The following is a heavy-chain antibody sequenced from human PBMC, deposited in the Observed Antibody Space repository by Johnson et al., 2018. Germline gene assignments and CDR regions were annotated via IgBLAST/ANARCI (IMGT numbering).Heavy chain of an antibody. CDR2: IKEDGRKK. D-gene: IGHD1-26*01. V-gene: IGHV3-7*03. CDR1: GFSLSTYW. CDR3: ARERGSGSNNRYFHP. J-gene: IGHJ1*01. Sequence: VQLVESGGDLVRPGGSLRLSCVASGFSLSTYWMSWVRQAPGKGLEWMANIKEDGRKKYYVASVRGRFTISRDNAKNSLSLQMNSLRTEDTAWYHGARERGSGSNNRYFHPGGQGTLVTVPS.